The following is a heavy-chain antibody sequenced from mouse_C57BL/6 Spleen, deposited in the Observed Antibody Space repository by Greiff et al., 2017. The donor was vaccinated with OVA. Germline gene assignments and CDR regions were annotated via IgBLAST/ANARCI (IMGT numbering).Heavy chain of an antibody. D-gene: IGHD2-5*01. CDR3: ARGNSNYGYWYFDV. Sequence: QVQLKESGAELARPGASVKLSCKASGYTFTSYGISWVKQRTGQGLEWIGEIYPRSGNTYYNEKFKGKATLTADKSSSTAYMELRSLTSEDSAVYFCARGNSNYGYWYFDVWGTGTTVTVSS. V-gene: IGHV1-81*01. CDR2: IYPRSGNT. CDR1: GYTFTSYG. J-gene: IGHJ1*03.